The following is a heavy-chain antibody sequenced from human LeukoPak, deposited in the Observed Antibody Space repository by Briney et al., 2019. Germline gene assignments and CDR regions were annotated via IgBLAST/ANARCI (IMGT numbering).Heavy chain of an antibody. CDR2: INHSGST. J-gene: IGHJ4*02. V-gene: IGHV4-34*01. D-gene: IGHD6-13*01. CDR1: GGSFSGYY. CDR3: ARIGQQLIDY. Sequence: PSETLSLTCAVYGGSFSGYYWSWIRQPPGEGLEWIGEINHSGSTNYNPSLKSRVTISVDTSKNQFSLKLSSETAADTAVYYCARIGQQLIDYWGQGTLVTVSS.